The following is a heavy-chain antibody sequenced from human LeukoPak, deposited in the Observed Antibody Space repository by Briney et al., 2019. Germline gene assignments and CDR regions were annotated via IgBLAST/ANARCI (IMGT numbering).Heavy chain of an antibody. Sequence: SVKVSCKASGYTFTSYGISWVRQAPGQGLEWMGWISAYNGNTNYAQKLQGRVTMTTDTSTSTAYMELRSLRSDDTAVYYCARGQMYYYDSSGYYPLHYFDYWGQGTLVTVSS. CDR1: GYTFTSYG. CDR3: ARGQMYYYDSSGYYPLHYFDY. J-gene: IGHJ4*02. CDR2: ISAYNGNT. V-gene: IGHV1-18*01. D-gene: IGHD3-22*01.